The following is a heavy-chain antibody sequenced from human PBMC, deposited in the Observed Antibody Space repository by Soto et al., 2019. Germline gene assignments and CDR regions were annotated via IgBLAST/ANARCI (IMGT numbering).Heavy chain of an antibody. V-gene: IGHV1-69*13. CDR2: IIPIFGTA. CDR1: GGSFGCYS. D-gene: IGHD3-10*01. J-gene: IGHJ6*02. Sequence: GTAVNVTCEACGGSFGCYSSSWVRQSPGQGLEWMGGIIPIFGTANYAQKFHGRVTITADESTSTAYMELSSLRSEDTAVYYCASNEMVRGADYYYYYGMDVWGQGTTVTVSS. CDR3: ASNEMVRGADYYYYYGMDV.